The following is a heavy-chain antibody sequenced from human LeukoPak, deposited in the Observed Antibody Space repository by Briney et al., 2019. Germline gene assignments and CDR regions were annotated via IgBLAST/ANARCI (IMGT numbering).Heavy chain of an antibody. V-gene: IGHV3-23*01. D-gene: IGHD3-3*01. CDR3: AKGSGDFWSGYYAY. CDR1: GFTFSSYA. CDR2: ISGSGGST. J-gene: IGHJ4*02. Sequence: GGSLRLSCAASGFTFSSYAMSWVRQAPGKGLECVSAISGSGGSTYYADSVKGRFTTSRDNSKNTLYLQMNSLRAEDTAVYYCAKGSGDFWSGYYAYWGQGTLVTVSS.